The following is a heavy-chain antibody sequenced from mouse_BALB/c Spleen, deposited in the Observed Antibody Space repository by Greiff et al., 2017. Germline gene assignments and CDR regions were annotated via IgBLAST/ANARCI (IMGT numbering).Heavy chain of an antibody. CDR3: ARDTTVVRGYYFDY. J-gene: IGHJ2*01. V-gene: IGHV1S137*01. D-gene: IGHD1-1*01. Sequence: QVQLKQSGAELVRPGVSVKISCKGSGYTFTDYAMHWVKQSHAKSLEWIGVISTYYGDASYNQKFKGKATMTVDKSSSTAYMELARLTSEDSAIYYGARDTTVVRGYYFDYWGQGTTLTVSS. CDR2: ISTYYGDA. CDR1: GYTFTDYA.